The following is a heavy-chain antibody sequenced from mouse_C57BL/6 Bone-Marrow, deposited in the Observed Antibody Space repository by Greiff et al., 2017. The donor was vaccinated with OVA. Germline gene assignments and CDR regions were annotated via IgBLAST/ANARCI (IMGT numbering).Heavy chain of an antibody. CDR1: GFNIKDYY. J-gene: IGHJ2*01. D-gene: IGHD1-1*01. CDR3: TTGVITRVVANDY. V-gene: IGHV14-1*01. Sequence: DVQLQESGAELVRPGASVKLSCTASGFNIKDYYMHWVKQRPEQGLEWIGRIDPEDGDTEYAPKFQGKATMTADTSSNTAYLQLSSLTSEDTAVYYSTTGVITRVVANDYWDQGPTNTVS. CDR2: IDPEDGDT.